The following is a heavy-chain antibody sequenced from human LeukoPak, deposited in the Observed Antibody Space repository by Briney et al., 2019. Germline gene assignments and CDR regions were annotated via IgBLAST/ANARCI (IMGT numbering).Heavy chain of an antibody. J-gene: IGHJ4*02. Sequence: SETLSLTCAVYGGSFSGYYWSWIRQPPGKGLEWIGEINHSGSTNHNPSLKSRVTISVDTSKNQFSLKLSSVTAADTAVYYCATRSYYYGSGLDDYWGQGTLVTVSS. D-gene: IGHD3-10*01. V-gene: IGHV4-34*01. CDR1: GGSFSGYY. CDR2: INHSGST. CDR3: ATRSYYYGSGLDDY.